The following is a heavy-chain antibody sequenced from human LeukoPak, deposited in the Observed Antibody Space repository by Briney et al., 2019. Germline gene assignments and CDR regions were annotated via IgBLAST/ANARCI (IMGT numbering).Heavy chain of an antibody. CDR1: GFTFSRYA. CDR2: ISGSGGST. D-gene: IGHD3-22*01. Sequence: GGSLRLSCAASGFTFSRYAMSWVRQAPGKGLEWVSVISGSGGSTYYADSVKGRFTISRDNSKNTLYLQMNSLRAEDTAVYYCAKARDSSGYYPIDYWGQGTLVTVSS. V-gene: IGHV3-23*01. CDR3: AKARDSSGYYPIDY. J-gene: IGHJ4*02.